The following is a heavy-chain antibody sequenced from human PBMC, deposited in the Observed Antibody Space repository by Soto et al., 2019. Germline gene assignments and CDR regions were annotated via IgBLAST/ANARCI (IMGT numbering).Heavy chain of an antibody. CDR3: ARIAAAGTSPNNWFDP. V-gene: IGHV1-69*13. D-gene: IGHD6-13*01. Sequence: SVKVSCKASGGTFSSYAISWVRQAPGQGLEWMGGIIPIFGTANYAQKFQGRVTITADESTSTAYMELSSLRSEDTAVYYCARIAAAGTSPNNWFDPWGQGTLVTVSS. CDR1: GGTFSSYA. J-gene: IGHJ5*02. CDR2: IIPIFGTA.